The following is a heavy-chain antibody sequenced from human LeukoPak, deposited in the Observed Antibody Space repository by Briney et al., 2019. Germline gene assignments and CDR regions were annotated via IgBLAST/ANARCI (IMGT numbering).Heavy chain of an antibody. D-gene: IGHD3-3*01. Sequence: GGSLRLSCAASGFTFSSYSMNWVRQAPGKWQEWVSYISSSSSTIYYADSVKGRFTISRDNAKNSLYLQMNSLRAEDTAVYYCARANTPYYDFWSGYRHDAFDIWGQGTMVTVSS. CDR3: ARANTPYYDFWSGYRHDAFDI. CDR1: GFTFSSYS. J-gene: IGHJ3*02. V-gene: IGHV3-48*01. CDR2: ISSSSSTI.